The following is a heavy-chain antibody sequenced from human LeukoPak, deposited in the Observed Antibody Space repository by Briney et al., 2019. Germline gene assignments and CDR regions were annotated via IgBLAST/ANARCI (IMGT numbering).Heavy chain of an antibody. CDR1: GFTFGDYA. CDR3: TRDSPTIFGVVIPMDY. Sequence: GGSLRLSCTASGFTFGDYAMSWFRQAPGKGLEGEGFIRSKAYGGTTEYAASVKGRFTISRDDSKSIAYLQMNSLKTEDTAVYYCTRDSPTIFGVVIPMDYWGQGALVTVSS. V-gene: IGHV3-49*03. CDR2: IRSKAYGGTT. D-gene: IGHD3-3*01. J-gene: IGHJ4*02.